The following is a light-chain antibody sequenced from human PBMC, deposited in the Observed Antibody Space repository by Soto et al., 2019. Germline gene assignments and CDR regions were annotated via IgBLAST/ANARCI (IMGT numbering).Light chain of an antibody. CDR2: DAS. CDR3: QQYAGSPIT. CDR1: QSVSSS. J-gene: IGKJ5*01. Sequence: EIVLTQSPGTLSVSPGERATLSCRASQSVSSSLAWYQQKPGLAPTLLISDASSRASGVPDRFTGGGSGTDFTLTIRRLEPEDFALYYCQQYAGSPITFGQGTRLEIK. V-gene: IGKV3-20*01.